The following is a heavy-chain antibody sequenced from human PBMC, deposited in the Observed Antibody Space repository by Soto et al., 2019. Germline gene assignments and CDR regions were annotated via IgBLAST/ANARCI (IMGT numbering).Heavy chain of an antibody. CDR1: GGSISSGDYY. CDR3: AGGTTYNWFDP. Sequence: SETLSLTCTVSGGSISSGDYYWSWIRQPPGKGLEWIGYIYYSGSTYYNPSLKSRVTISVDTSKNQFSLKLSSVTAADTAVYYCAGGTTYNWFDPWGQGTLVTVSS. J-gene: IGHJ5*02. CDR2: IYYSGST. D-gene: IGHD1-26*01. V-gene: IGHV4-30-4*01.